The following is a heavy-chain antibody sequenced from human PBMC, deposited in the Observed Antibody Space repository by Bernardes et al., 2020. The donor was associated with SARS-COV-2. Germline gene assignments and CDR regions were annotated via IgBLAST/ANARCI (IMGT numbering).Heavy chain of an antibody. D-gene: IGHD2-15*01. Sequence: GGSLRLSCAASGFAFNRFGMHWVRQAPGKGLEWVAVISYDGDEKYYGDSVKGRFTISRDNSKNTLYLQMNSLRAEDTAVYYCATTPQYEYTRVFDFWGQGTLVTVSS. CDR1: GFAFNRFG. V-gene: IGHV3-30*03. CDR3: ATTPQYEYTRVFDF. CDR2: ISYDGDEK. J-gene: IGHJ4*02.